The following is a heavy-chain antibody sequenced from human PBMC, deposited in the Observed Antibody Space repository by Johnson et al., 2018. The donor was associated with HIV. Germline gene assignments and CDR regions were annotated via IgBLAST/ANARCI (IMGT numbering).Heavy chain of an antibody. V-gene: IGHV3-66*01. CDR1: GFTFDDHG. Sequence: VQLVESGGGVVRPGGSLRLSCAASGFTFDDHGMSWVRQAPGKGLEWVSVTYSGGTTFYADSVKGRFTISRDNSRNTLYLQMSSLRVEDTAVYYCASVRRGAFDMWGQGTVVTVSS. CDR2: TYSGGTT. D-gene: IGHD2-8*01. CDR3: ASVRRGAFDM. J-gene: IGHJ3*02.